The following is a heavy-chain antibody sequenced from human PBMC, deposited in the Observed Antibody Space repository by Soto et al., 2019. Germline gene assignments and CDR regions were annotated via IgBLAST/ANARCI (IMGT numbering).Heavy chain of an antibody. CDR2: IKQDGSEK. J-gene: IGHJ6*03. CDR1: GFTFSSYW. V-gene: IGHV3-7*01. D-gene: IGHD4-17*01. Sequence: GGSLRLSCAASGFTFSSYWMSWVRQAPGKGLEWVANIKQDGSEKYYVDSVKGRFTISRDNAKNSLYLQMNSLRAEDTAVYYCARFDYGDYPRYYYYYYMDVWGKGTTVTVSS. CDR3: ARFDYGDYPRYYYYYYMDV.